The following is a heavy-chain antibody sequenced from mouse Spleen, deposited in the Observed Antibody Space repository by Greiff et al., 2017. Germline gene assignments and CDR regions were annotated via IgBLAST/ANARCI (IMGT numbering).Heavy chain of an antibody. D-gene: IGHD2-10*02. CDR3: ARQGLYGNYFAY. J-gene: IGHJ3*01. CDR2: ISSGGSYT. V-gene: IGHV5-9-3*01. CDR1: GFTFSSYA. Sequence: EVKLVESGGGLVKPGGSLKLSCAASGFTFSSYAMSWVRQTPEKRLEWVATISSGGSYTYYPDSVKGRFTISRDNAKNTLYLQMSSLRSEDTAMYYCARQGLYGNYFAYWGQGTLVTVSA.